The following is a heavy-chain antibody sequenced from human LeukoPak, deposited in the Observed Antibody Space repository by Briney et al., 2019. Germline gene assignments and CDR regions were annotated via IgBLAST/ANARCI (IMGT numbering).Heavy chain of an antibody. J-gene: IGHJ5*02. Sequence: GASVKVSCKASGYTFTSYYMHWVRQAPGQGLEWMGIINPSSGSTSYAQKFQGRVTMTRDMSPSTVYMELSSLRSEDTAVYYCARGPAAAPGRYNWFDPWRQGTVVTVSS. D-gene: IGHD2-2*01. CDR2: INPSSGST. V-gene: IGHV1-46*01. CDR3: ARGPAAAPGRYNWFDP. CDR1: GYTFTSYY.